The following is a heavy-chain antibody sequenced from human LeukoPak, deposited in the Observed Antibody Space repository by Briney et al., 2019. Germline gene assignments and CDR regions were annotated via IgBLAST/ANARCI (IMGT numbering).Heavy chain of an antibody. V-gene: IGHV4-38-2*01. D-gene: IGHD3-22*01. CDR2: VYHSGST. J-gene: IGHJ4*02. CDR1: DYSISSGNY. Sequence: SSETLSLTCAVSDYSISSGNYWSWIRQPPGKGLEWIGSVYHSGSTHYSPSLKSRVTIAVDTSKNQFSLKLSSVTAADTAVYYCARNDSSGYFDYWGQGTLVTVSS. CDR3: ARNDSSGYFDY.